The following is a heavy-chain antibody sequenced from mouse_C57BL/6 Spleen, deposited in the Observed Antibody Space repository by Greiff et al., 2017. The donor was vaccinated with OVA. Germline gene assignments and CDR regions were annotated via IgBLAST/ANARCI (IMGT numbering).Heavy chain of an antibody. CDR2: ISNGGGST. CDR3: ARHGHTGNYAMDY. CDR1: GFTFSDYY. D-gene: IGHD4-1*01. V-gene: IGHV5-12*01. J-gene: IGHJ4*01. Sequence: DVMLVESGGGLVQPGGSLKLSCAASGFTFSDYYMYWVRQTPEKRLEWVAYISNGGGSTYYPDTVKGRFTISRDNAKNTLYLQMSRLKSEDTAMYYCARHGHTGNYAMDYWGQGTSVTVSS.